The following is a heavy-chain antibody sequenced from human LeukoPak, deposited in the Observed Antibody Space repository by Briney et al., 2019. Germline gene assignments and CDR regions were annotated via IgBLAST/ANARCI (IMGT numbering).Heavy chain of an antibody. V-gene: IGHV5-51*01. CDR1: GYSFTSYW. CDR3: ARRPRFSSGRYLEYGMDV. J-gene: IGHJ6*02. CDR2: VYPGDSDT. D-gene: IGHD6-19*01. Sequence: GESLKISCKGSGYSFTSYWIDWVRQMPGEGLEWIGIVYPGDSDTRYSPSFQGQVTISADKSITTAYLQWSSLKASDTAIYYCARRPRFSSGRYLEYGMDVWGQGTTVTVSS.